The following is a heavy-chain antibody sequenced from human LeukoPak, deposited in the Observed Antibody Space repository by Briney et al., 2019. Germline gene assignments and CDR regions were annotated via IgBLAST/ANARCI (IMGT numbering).Heavy chain of an antibody. D-gene: IGHD4-17*01. J-gene: IGHJ4*02. Sequence: GGSLRLSCAASGFTFTSHAMSWVRQAPGKGLEWVSTISGSGGSTYSTYGASSTVYADSVKVRVTFSRNNSKNTLYLQTNSLRAEDAAIYYCAKDIYADFGGVDYWGQGTLVTVSS. CDR3: AKDIYADFGGVDY. CDR2: ISGSGGST. V-gene: IGHV3-23*01. CDR1: GFTFTSHA.